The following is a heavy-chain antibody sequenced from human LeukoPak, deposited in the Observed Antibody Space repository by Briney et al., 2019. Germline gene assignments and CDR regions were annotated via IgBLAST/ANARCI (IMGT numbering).Heavy chain of an antibody. CDR2: IILCLDLA. D-gene: IGHD3-9*01. CDR3: PRQWFDILTGYHGFLLHY. J-gene: IGHJ4*02. CDR1: GGTFTIYS. Sequence: SVTVSFTASGGTFTIYSRSWGRQAPGHGGEWMGGIILCLDLANSAHNFQGRVPIPEHKPPITAYIELRSLTSDDPAVYYCPRQWFDILTGYHGFLLHYWGQGSLVPVSS. V-gene: IGHV1-69*10.